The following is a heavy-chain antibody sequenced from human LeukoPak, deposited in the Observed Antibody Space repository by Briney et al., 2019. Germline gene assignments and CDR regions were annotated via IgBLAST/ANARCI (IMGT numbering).Heavy chain of an antibody. CDR3: ARGKRGTMVRGVIGWFDP. CDR2: IHTSGST. J-gene: IGHJ5*02. CDR1: GGSFSGYY. V-gene: IGHV4-59*10. Sequence: SETLSLTCAVYGGSFSGYYWSWIRQPAGKGLEWIGRIHTSGSTNYNPSLKSRVTMSVDTSKNQFSLKLSSVTAADTAVYYCARGKRGTMVRGVIGWFDPWGQGTLVTVSS. D-gene: IGHD3-10*01.